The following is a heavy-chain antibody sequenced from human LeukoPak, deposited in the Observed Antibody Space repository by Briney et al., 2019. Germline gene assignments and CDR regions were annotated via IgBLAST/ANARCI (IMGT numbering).Heavy chain of an antibody. V-gene: IGHV4-34*01. D-gene: IGHD3-3*01. CDR2: INHSGST. CDR1: GGSFNGYY. Sequence: SETLSLTCAVYGGSFNGYYWSWIRQPPGQGLEWIGEINHSGSTNYNPSLKSRVTISVDTSKNQFSLKLSSVTAADTAVYYCASANDYDFWSGYYRDWGQGTLVTVSS. CDR3: ASANDYDFWSGYYRD. J-gene: IGHJ4*02.